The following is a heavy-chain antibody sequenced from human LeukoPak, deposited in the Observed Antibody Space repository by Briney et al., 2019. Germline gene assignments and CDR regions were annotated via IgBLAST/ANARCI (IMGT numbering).Heavy chain of an antibody. CDR3: VRNYYDSSGYSLDWYFDL. Sequence: PGGSLRLSCAASGFTFSDYYMTWIRQAPGKGLEWVSYISHSGSSIYYADSVKGRFTISRDNAKNTQYLQMNSLRAEDTAVYYCVRNYYDSSGYSLDWYFDLWGRGTLVTVSS. CDR2: ISHSGSSI. J-gene: IGHJ2*01. D-gene: IGHD3-22*01. V-gene: IGHV3-11*04. CDR1: GFTFSDYY.